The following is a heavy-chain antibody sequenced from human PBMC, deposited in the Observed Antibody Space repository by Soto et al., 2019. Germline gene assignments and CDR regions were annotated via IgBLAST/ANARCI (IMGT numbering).Heavy chain of an antibody. V-gene: IGHV4-59*01. D-gene: IGHD3-9*01. CDR3: ARGSYNILTGYYLGY. CDR1: GDSFSSYY. Sequence: PSATLSLTCNVSGDSFSSYYWSWIRQPPGKGLEWIGYIYYSGSTNYNPSLKSRASISVDTSRNQFSLKLSSVTAADTAVYYCARGSYNILTGYYLGYWGQGTLVTVSS. J-gene: IGHJ4*02. CDR2: IYYSGST.